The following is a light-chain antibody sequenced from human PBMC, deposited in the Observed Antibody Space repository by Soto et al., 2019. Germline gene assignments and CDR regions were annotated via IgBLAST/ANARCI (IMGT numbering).Light chain of an antibody. CDR1: QTISSY. J-gene: IGKJ1*01. CDR3: LQDYNYPRT. V-gene: IGKV1-6*01. Sequence: IQMTHSPSSLSASVGDIVTITCRASQTISSYLNWHQQKPGIAPKLLIYAASNLQSGVPSRFSGSGSGTDFTLTISSLQPEDFATYYCLQDYNYPRTFGHGTKVDIK. CDR2: AAS.